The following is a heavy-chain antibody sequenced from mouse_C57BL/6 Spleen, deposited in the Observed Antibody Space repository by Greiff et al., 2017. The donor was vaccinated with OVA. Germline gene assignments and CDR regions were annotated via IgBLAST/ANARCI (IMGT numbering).Heavy chain of an antibody. CDR3: TRGHYDYFYFDY. Sequence: VQLQQPGAELVKPGASVKMSCKASGYTFTSYWITWVKQRPGQSLEWIGDIYPGSGSTNYNEKFKSKATLTVDTSSSTAYMQLSSLTSEDSAVYYGTRGHYDYFYFDYWGQGTTLTVSS. CDR1: GYTFTSYW. CDR2: IYPGSGST. D-gene: IGHD2-4*01. V-gene: IGHV1-55*01. J-gene: IGHJ2*01.